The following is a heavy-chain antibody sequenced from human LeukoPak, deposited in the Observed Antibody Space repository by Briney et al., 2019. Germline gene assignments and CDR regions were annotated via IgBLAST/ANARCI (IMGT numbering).Heavy chain of an antibody. J-gene: IGHJ1*01. CDR1: GYTFTSYG. CDR3: ARVTMVVSPAAH. Sequence: ASVKVACKASGYTFTSYGISWVRQAPGQGLEWMGWISAYNGNTNYAQKLQGRVTITTDTSTSTAYLELGSLRSDDTAVYYCARVTMVVSPAAHWGQRTLVTVSS. D-gene: IGHD2-21*01. CDR2: ISAYNGNT. V-gene: IGHV1-18*01.